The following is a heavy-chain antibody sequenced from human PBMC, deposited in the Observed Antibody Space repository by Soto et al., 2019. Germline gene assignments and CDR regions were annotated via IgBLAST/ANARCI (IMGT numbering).Heavy chain of an antibody. CDR2: IYPGDSDT. CDR1: GYSFTSHW. Sequence: GESLKISCNGSGYSFTSHWIGLVRQTPGRGLEWMGIIYPGDSDTRYSPSFQGQVTISADQSITTAYLLWSSLKAADTAIYYCARQVEDGYSYGYGYWGQGTLVTVSS. CDR3: ARQVEDGYSYGYGY. D-gene: IGHD5-18*01. J-gene: IGHJ4*02. V-gene: IGHV5-51*01.